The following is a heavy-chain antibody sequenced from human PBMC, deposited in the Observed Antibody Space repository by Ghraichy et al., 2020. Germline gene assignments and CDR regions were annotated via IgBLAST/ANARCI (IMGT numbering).Heavy chain of an antibody. CDR2: IYYSGST. J-gene: IGHJ3*02. V-gene: IGHV4-39*01. CDR3: ARAAREMATITIAHPWDAFDI. CDR1: GGSISSSSYY. Sequence: ESLNISCTVSGGSISSSSYYWGWIRQPPGKGLEWIGSIYYSGSTYYNPSLKSRVTISVDTSKNQFSLKLSSVTAADTAVYYCARAAREMATITIAHPWDAFDIWGQGTMVTVSS. D-gene: IGHD5-24*01.